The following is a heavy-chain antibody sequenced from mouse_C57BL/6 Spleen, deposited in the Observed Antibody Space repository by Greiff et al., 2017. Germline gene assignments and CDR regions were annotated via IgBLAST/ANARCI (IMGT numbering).Heavy chain of an antibody. CDR3: ARGGLRRGGYFDY. D-gene: IGHD2-2*01. CDR1: GYTFTSYW. J-gene: IGHJ2*01. V-gene: IGHV1-69*01. Sequence: QVQLKQPGAELVMPGASVKLSCKASGYTFTSYWMHWVKQRPGQGLEWIGEIDPSDSYTNYNQKFKGKSTLTVDKSSSTAYMQLSSLTSEDSAVYYCARGGLRRGGYFDYCGQGTTLTVSS. CDR2: IDPSDSYT.